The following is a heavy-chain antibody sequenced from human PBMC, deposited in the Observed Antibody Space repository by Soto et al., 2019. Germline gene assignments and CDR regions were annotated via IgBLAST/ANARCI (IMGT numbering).Heavy chain of an antibody. D-gene: IGHD3-16*01. J-gene: IGHJ5*02. V-gene: IGHV4-59*01. CDR2: IYYSGST. CDR1: GGSISSYY. Sequence: QVQLQESGPGLVKPSETLSLTCTVSGGSISSYYWSWIRQPPGKGLEWIGYIYYSGSTNYNPSLKSRVTISVDTSKNQFSLKLSSVTAADTAVYYCARGQEGDWFDPWGQGTLVTVSS. CDR3: ARGQEGDWFDP.